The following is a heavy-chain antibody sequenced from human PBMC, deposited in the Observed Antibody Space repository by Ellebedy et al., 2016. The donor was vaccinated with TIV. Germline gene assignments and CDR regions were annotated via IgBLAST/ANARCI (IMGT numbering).Heavy chain of an antibody. Sequence: GGSLRLSXAASGFTFSSYGMHWVRQAPGKGLEWVAVISYDGSNKYYADSVKGRFTIYRDNSKNTLYLQMNSLRAEDTAVYYCAKRDCSSISCYTFDYWGQGTLVTVSS. CDR1: GFTFSSYG. V-gene: IGHV3-30*18. CDR2: ISYDGSNK. D-gene: IGHD2-2*02. CDR3: AKRDCSSISCYTFDY. J-gene: IGHJ4*02.